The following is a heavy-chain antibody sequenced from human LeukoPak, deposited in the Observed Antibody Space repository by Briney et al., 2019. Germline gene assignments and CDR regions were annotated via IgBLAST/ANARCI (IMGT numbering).Heavy chain of an antibody. CDR3: ASRRTAYCGGDCPEGY. Sequence: GGSLRLSCAASGFTFTTYAMTWVRQAPGKGLEWVSSITGSGGSTYYGDSVKGRFTISRDNAKNSLYLQMNSLRAEDTAVYYCASRRTAYCGGDCPEGYWGQGTLVTVSS. V-gene: IGHV3-23*01. CDR1: GFTFTTYA. CDR2: ITGSGGST. J-gene: IGHJ4*02. D-gene: IGHD2-21*02.